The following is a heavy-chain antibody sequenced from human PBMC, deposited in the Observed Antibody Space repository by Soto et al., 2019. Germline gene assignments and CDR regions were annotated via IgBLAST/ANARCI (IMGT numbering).Heavy chain of an antibody. CDR3: AKDSGYNYGYFRWFDP. J-gene: IGHJ5*02. V-gene: IGHV4-31*03. CDR2: IFFTGST. D-gene: IGHD5-18*01. CDR1: GGTISRGGYY. Sequence: SEALSLTCTVSGGTISRGGYYWSWIRQLPGKGLEWIGFIFFTGSTSYNPSLKSRITMSIDTSKNQFSLKLSSVTAADTAVYYCAKDSGYNYGYFRWFDPWGQGTLVTVSS.